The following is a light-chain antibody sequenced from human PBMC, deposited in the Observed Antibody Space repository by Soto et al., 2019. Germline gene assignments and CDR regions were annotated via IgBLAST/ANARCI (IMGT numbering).Light chain of an antibody. Sequence: TVLPPSPGTISLSPCSRSSLPFRASQSVKSSYLAWYQHKPGQAPRLLIYGTSSRATGIPDRFSGSGSGTDFTLTISRLEPEDFAVYYCKQYGSSINFGQGTQLEIK. CDR2: GTS. CDR3: KQYGSSIN. J-gene: IGKJ5*01. CDR1: QSVKSSY. V-gene: IGKV3-20*01.